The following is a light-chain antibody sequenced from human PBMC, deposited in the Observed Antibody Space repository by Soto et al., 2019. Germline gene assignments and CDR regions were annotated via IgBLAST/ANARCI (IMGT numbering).Light chain of an antibody. CDR3: RQYSTFPLT. CDR2: KAS. J-gene: IGKJ4*01. Sequence: DIQMTQSPSSLSASVGDRVTISCRASQTIGTWLECYPPTPGKAPTILIYKASCLESGVPSAFFSSGAGAACTRPISSLQPDDVYTVYCRQYSTFPLTFGGGTKVDIK. CDR1: QTIGTW. V-gene: IGKV1-5*03.